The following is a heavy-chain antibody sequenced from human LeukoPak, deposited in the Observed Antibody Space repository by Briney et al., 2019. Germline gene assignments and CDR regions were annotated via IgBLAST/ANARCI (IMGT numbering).Heavy chain of an antibody. CDR3: VREGASVTNFDF. V-gene: IGHV4-34*01. CDR2: INHSGST. CDR1: GGSISSYY. Sequence: SETLSLTCTVSGGSISSYYWSWIRQPPGKGLEWIGEINHSGSTNYNPSLKSRVTISVDTSKNQFSLKLSSVTAADTAVYFCVREGASVTNFDFWGQGTLVTVSS. J-gene: IGHJ4*02. D-gene: IGHD1-26*01.